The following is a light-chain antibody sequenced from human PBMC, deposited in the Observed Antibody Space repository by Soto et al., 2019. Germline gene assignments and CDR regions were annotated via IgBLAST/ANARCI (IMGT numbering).Light chain of an antibody. J-gene: IGKJ2*01. V-gene: IGKV3-20*01. CDR3: QLHAPSLPGST. CDR1: QTVSSSH. CDR2: GVS. Sequence: EVLLTQSPGTLSLSPGERATLSCRTSQTVSSSHLAWYQQQSGHAPRLLIYGVSSRATGIPDRFSGSGSGTDFTLIISRLEPEDFAVYYSQLHAPSLPGSTFGQGTKLAIK.